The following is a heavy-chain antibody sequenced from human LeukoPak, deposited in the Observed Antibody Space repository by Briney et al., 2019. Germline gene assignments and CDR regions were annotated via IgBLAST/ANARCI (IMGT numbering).Heavy chain of an antibody. CDR2: IIPIFGTA. J-gene: IGHJ4*02. CDR1: GGTFSSYA. V-gene: IGHV1-69*05. D-gene: IGHD1-26*01. CDR3: ARGHSGSYYGAY. Sequence: ASVKVSCKASGGTFSSYAISWVRQAPGQGLEWMGGIIPIFGTANYAQKFQGRVTITTDESTSTAYMELSSLRPEGTAVYYCARGHSGSYYGAYWGQGTLVTVSS.